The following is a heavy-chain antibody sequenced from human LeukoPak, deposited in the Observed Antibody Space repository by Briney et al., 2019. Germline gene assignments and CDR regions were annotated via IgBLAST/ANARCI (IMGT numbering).Heavy chain of an antibody. V-gene: IGHV1-69*05. J-gene: IGHJ4*02. CDR1: GGTFSSDA. CDR3: LIVVTAVYYFDY. D-gene: IGHD2-21*02. CDR2: LIPIFGTA. Sequence: SVKVSCKXSGGTFSSDAISWVRQAPGQGLEWMGGLIPIFGTANYAQKFPGRVTITTDESTSTAYMELRRLRSEDTAVYYCLIVVTAVYYFDYWGQGTLVTVSS.